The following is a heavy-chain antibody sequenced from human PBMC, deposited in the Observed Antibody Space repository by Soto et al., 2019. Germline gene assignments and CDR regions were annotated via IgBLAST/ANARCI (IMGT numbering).Heavy chain of an antibody. CDR1: GYTFTGYY. V-gene: IGHV1-2*02. D-gene: IGHD3-3*01. J-gene: IGHJ4*02. CDR3: ARGLSDFWSGYYTIDY. CDR2: INPNSGGT. Sequence: GASVKVSCKASGYTFTGYYMHWVRQAPGQGLEWMGWINPNSGGTNYAQKFQGRVTMTRDTSISTAYMELSRLRSDDTAVYYCARGLSDFWSGYYTIDYWGQGTLVTVSS.